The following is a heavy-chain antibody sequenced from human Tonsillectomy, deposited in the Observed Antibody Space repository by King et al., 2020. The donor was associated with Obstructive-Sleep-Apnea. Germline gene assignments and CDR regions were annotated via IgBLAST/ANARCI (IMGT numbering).Heavy chain of an antibody. Sequence: QVQLVESGAEVKKPGASVKVSCNASGYTFTGYGISWVRQAPGQGLEWMGWNSAYNGNTNFAKKVQCRVTMTTETSTSTAYMELKSLSTDDTAVYYCARAQYGSGSALWHYWGQGTLVTVSS. CDR2: NSAYNGNT. CDR1: GYTFTGYG. D-gene: IGHD3-10*01. V-gene: IGHV1-18*01. J-gene: IGHJ4*02. CDR3: ARAQYGSGSALWHY.